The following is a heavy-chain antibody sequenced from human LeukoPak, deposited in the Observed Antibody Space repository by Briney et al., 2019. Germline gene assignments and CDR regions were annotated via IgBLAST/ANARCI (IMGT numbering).Heavy chain of an antibody. V-gene: IGHV3-23*01. Sequence: GGSLRLSCAASGFNFNKYDMTWARQAPGKGLEWVSTITGRSDKTYYTDSVKGRFITSRDNSKDTLYLQMNSLRAEDTALYYCAKGGWLDDLGQGALVTVSS. J-gene: IGHJ4*02. D-gene: IGHD6-19*01. CDR3: AKGGWLDD. CDR2: ITGRSDKT. CDR1: GFNFNKYD.